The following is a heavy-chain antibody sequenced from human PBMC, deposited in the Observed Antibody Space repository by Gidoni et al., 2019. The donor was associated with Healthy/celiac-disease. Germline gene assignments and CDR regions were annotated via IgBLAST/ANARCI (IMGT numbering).Heavy chain of an antibody. CDR3: AKGGYYDSRLGLDP. V-gene: IGHV3-43D*03. CDR1: GFTFGDYA. Sequence: EVQLVESGGVVVQPGGSLRLSCAASGFTFGDYAMYWVRQAPGKGLEWVSLISWDSGSTYYADSVKGRFTISRDNSKNSLYLQMNSLRAEDTALYYCAKGGYYDSRLGLDPWGQGTLVTVSS. D-gene: IGHD3-22*01. CDR2: ISWDSGST. J-gene: IGHJ5*02.